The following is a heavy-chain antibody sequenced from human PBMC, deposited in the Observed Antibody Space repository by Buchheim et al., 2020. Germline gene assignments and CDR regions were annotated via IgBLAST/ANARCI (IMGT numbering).Heavy chain of an antibody. D-gene: IGHD2-2*01. CDR2: IKQDGSEK. J-gene: IGHJ6*02. Sequence: EVQLVESGGGLVQPGGSLRLSCAASGFTFSSYWMSWVRQAPGKGLEWVANIKQDGSEKYYVDSVKGRLTISSDNAKNSLYLQMNSLRAEDTAVYYCARDLADCSSTSCYVYYYYGMDVWGQGTT. CDR1: GFTFSSYW. CDR3: ARDLADCSSTSCYVYYYYGMDV. V-gene: IGHV3-7*01.